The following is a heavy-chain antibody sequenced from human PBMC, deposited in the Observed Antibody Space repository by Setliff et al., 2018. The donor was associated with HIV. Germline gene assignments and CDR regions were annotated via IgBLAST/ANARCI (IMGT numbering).Heavy chain of an antibody. V-gene: IGHV4-4*02. J-gene: IGHJ4*02. D-gene: IGHD3-3*01. CDR3: ASGDNFWSGSYY. CDR2: IFHSENT. Sequence: SEPLSLTCAVCGGSISRSKWWSWVRQPPGKGLEWIGEIFHSENTNYNPSLKSRVSISVDKSKNQFSLKVTAVTAADTAVYYCASGDNFWSGSYYWGQGTLVTVSS. CDR1: GGSISRSKW.